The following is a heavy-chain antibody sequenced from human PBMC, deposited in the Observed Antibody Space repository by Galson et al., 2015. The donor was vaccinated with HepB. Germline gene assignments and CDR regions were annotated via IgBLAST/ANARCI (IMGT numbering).Heavy chain of an antibody. D-gene: IGHD2-2*01. CDR3: ARAIGCSSTSCFVWYFDL. V-gene: IGHV1-69*13. J-gene: IGHJ2*01. CDR2: IIPIFGTA. CDR1: GGTFSSYA. Sequence: SVKVSCKASGGTFSSYAISWVRQAPGQGLEWMGGIIPIFGTANYAQKFQGRVTITADESTSTAYMELSSLRSEDTAVYYCARAIGCSSTSCFVWYFDLWGRGTLVTVSS.